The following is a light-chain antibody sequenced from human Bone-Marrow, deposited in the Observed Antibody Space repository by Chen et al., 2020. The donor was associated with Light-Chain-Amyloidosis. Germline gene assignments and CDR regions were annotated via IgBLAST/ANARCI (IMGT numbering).Light chain of an antibody. V-gene: IGLV3-21*02. Sequence: SYVLTQPSSVSVAPGQTATIACGGNNIGSTSVHWYQQTPGQAPLLVVYDDSDRPSGIPERLSGSKVGNTATLTISRVEAGEEADYYCQVWDRSSDRPVFGGGTKLTVL. CDR3: QVWDRSSDRPV. CDR2: DDS. CDR1: NIGSTS. J-gene: IGLJ3*02.